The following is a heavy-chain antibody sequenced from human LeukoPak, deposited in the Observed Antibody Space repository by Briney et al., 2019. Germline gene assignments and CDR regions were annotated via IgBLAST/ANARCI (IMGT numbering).Heavy chain of an antibody. D-gene: IGHD3-3*01. CDR3: AGLGRGLDFWSGPGHYYYYGMDV. Sequence: PSETLSLTCTVSGGSISSYYWSWIRQPPGKGLEWIGYIYYSGSTNYNPSLKSRVTISVDTSKNQFSLKLSSVTAADTAVYYCAGLGRGLDFWSGPGHYYYYGMDVWGQGTTVTVSS. CDR1: GGSISSYY. CDR2: IYYSGST. J-gene: IGHJ6*02. V-gene: IGHV4-59*01.